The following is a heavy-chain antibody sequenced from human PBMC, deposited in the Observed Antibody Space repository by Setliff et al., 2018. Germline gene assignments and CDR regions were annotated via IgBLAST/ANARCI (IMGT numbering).Heavy chain of an antibody. CDR3: RATRGPFDR. CDR2: INAANGNT. V-gene: IGHV1-3*01. J-gene: IGHJ3*01. Sequence: GASVKVSCKASGYTFTSYAMHWVRQAPGQSLEWVGRINAANGNTKYSEKYQARLTITGDTSANTVYMELGSLRSEDTATYYCRATRGPFDRWGQGTKVTVSS. CDR1: GYTFTSYA.